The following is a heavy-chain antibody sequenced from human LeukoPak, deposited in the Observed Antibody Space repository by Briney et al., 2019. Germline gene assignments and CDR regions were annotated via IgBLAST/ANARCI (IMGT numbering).Heavy chain of an antibody. V-gene: IGHV3-7*01. CDR2: IKHYGDEK. J-gene: IGHJ6*03. CDR3: ARDREGRGVLYSYYYYMDV. Sequence: GGSLRLSCAVSGFTFSSYWMNWVRQTPGNGLEWVANIKHYGDEKYYVDSVKGRFTISRDNAKNSMYLQMNSLRAEDTAVYYCARDREGRGVLYSYYYYMDVWGKGTTVTISS. CDR1: GFTFSSYW. D-gene: IGHD3-10*01.